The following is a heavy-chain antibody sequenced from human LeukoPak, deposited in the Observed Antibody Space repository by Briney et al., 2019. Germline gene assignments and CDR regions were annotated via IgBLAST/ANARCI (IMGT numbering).Heavy chain of an antibody. Sequence: GGSLRLSCAASGFTVSSNYMNWVRQAPGKGLEWVSMIYPNGNTFYTDSVKGRFTISRDNSKNTLDLQMSSLRAEDTAVYYCARRGYGYGSPFDYWGQGTLVTVSP. D-gene: IGHD5-18*01. V-gene: IGHV3-66*04. CDR3: ARRGYGYGSPFDY. J-gene: IGHJ4*02. CDR2: IYPNGNT. CDR1: GFTVSSNY.